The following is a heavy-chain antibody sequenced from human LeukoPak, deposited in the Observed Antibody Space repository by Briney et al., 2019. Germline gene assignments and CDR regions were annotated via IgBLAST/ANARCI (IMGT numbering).Heavy chain of an antibody. J-gene: IGHJ4*02. CDR3: AKDPGKVDY. V-gene: IGHV3-23*01. Sequence: GGSLRLSCAASEFTFSSYALSWVRQAPGKGLEWVSAISGSGTGTYYADSVKGRFTISSDNSKNTLYLQMNSLRAEDTAVYYCAKDPGKVDYWGQGTLVTVSS. CDR2: ISGSGTGT. CDR1: EFTFSSYA.